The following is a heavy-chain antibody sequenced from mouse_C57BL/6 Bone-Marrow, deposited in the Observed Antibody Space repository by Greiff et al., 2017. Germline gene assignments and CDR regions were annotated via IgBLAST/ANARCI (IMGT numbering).Heavy chain of an antibody. Sequence: VQLQQSGPELVKPGASVKIPCKASGYTFTDYNMDWVKQSHGKSLEWIGDINPNNGGTIYNQKFKGKATLTVDKSSSTAYMELRSLTSEDTAVYYCARKDDGYQYYFDYWGQGTTLTVSS. CDR1: GYTFTDYN. V-gene: IGHV1-18*01. J-gene: IGHJ2*01. CDR2: INPNNGGT. CDR3: ARKDDGYQYYFDY. D-gene: IGHD2-3*01.